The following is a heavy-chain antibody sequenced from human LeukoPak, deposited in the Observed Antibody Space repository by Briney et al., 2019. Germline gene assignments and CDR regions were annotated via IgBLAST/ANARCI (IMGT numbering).Heavy chain of an antibody. CDR3: TRYNNDHFDY. Sequence: GGSLRLSCAGSGFTFGGYGVHWFRQTPGKGLEWVAVIAYDGSRAFYADSVKGRFTISRDNSKNTMSVQMDDLRAEDTAVYYCTRYNNDHFDYWGQGTLVAVSS. CDR1: GFTFGGYG. V-gene: IGHV3-33*01. J-gene: IGHJ4*02. CDR2: IAYDGSRA. D-gene: IGHD1-14*01.